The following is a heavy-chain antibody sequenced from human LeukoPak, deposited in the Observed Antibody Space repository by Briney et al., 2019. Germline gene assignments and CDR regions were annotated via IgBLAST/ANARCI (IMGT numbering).Heavy chain of an antibody. D-gene: IGHD6-19*01. V-gene: IGHV2-70*01. CDR1: GFSLSTSGMC. CDR2: IDWDDDK. Sequence: SGPTLVKPTQTLTLTCTFSGFSLSTSGMCVSWIRQPPGKALEWLALIDWDDDKYYSTSLKTRLTISKDTSKNQVVLTMTNMDPVDTATHYCARSGWYGGGHDAFDIWGQGTMVTVSS. J-gene: IGHJ3*02. CDR3: ARSGWYGGGHDAFDI.